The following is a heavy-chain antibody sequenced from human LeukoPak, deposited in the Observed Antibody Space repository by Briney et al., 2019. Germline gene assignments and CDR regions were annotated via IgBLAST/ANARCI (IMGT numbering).Heavy chain of an antibody. Sequence: SQTLSLTCAISGDSVSSNSAAWNWTRQSPSRGLEWLGRTYYRSKWYNDYAVSVKSRITINPDTSKNQFSLQLNSVTPEDTAVYYCARELRDCSSTSCYYYFDYWGQGTLVTVSS. CDR3: ARELRDCSSTSCYYYFDY. CDR2: TYYRSKWYN. CDR1: GDSVSSNSAA. V-gene: IGHV6-1*01. D-gene: IGHD2-2*01. J-gene: IGHJ4*02.